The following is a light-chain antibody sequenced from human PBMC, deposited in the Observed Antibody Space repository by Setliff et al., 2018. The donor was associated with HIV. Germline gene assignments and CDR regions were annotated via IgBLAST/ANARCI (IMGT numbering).Light chain of an antibody. J-gene: IGLJ1*01. V-gene: IGLV2-14*03. CDR2: DVS. CDR3: SSYTTTKTYV. CDR1: HNDVGSYDY. Sequence: QSALTQPASVSGSPGQTISISCTGTHNDVGSYDYDSWYQQHPGKAPKLIIFDVSKGPSGVSNRFSGSKSGNTASLTISGLQAADEADYYCSSYTTTKTYVFGSGT.